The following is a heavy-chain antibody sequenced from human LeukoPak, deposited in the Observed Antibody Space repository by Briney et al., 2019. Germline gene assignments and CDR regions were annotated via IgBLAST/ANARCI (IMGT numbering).Heavy chain of an antibody. CDR1: GGSISSGDYY. Sequence: SETLSLTCTVSGGSISSGDYYWSWIRQPPGKGLEWIGYIYYSGSTYYNPSLKSRVTISVDTSKNQFSLKLSSVTAADTAVYYCARVDVVGEYYFDHWGQGTLVTVSS. V-gene: IGHV4-30-4*01. CDR2: IYYSGST. J-gene: IGHJ4*02. D-gene: IGHD2-15*01. CDR3: ARVDVVGEYYFDH.